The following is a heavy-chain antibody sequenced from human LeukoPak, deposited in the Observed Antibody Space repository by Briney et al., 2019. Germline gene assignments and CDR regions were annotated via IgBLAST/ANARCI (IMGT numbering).Heavy chain of an antibody. D-gene: IGHD4-17*01. CDR1: GFTVSSNY. CDR3: ASTFYGDSPPY. Sequence: GGSLILSCAASGFTVSSNYMSWVRQAPGKGLDWVSVIYSGGSTYYADSVKGRFTISSDNSKNTLYLQMNSLRAEDTAVYYCASTFYGDSPPYWGQGTLVTVSS. J-gene: IGHJ4*02. CDR2: IYSGGST. V-gene: IGHV3-66*01.